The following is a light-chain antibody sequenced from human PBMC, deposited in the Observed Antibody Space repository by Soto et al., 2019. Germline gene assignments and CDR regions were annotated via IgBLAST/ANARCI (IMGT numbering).Light chain of an antibody. CDR1: QSVSSY. V-gene: IGKV3-11*01. J-gene: IGKJ1*01. Sequence: EIVLTQSPGTLSLSPGERATLSCRASQSVSSYLAWYQQKPGQAPRLLIYDASNRATGIPARFSGSGSGTDFTLTISSLEPEDFAVYYCQQRSKWPPWTFGQGTKVDI. CDR3: QQRSKWPPWT. CDR2: DAS.